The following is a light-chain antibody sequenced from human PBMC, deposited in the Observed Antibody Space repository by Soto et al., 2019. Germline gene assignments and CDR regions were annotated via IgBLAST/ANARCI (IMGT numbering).Light chain of an antibody. CDR2: GAS. Sequence: IVLTQSPGTLSLSPGERATLSCRASQTVSSSDLTWYQQKPGQAPRLLIFGASSRATGIPDRFTGSGSETDFTLTINRLEPEDFALYYCQHYDNSPTWTFGQGTKVEVK. J-gene: IGKJ1*01. CDR1: QTVSSSD. CDR3: QHYDNSPTWT. V-gene: IGKV3-20*01.